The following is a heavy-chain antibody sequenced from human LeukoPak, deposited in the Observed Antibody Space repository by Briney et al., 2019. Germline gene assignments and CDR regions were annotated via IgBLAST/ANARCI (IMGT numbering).Heavy chain of an antibody. V-gene: IGHV4-34*01. Sequence: SETPSLTCAVYGGSFSGNNWNWIRQPPGKGLEWIGEINHSGATKYNPSLKSRLTISVDPSKNQFSLKLKSVTAADTAVYYCARGSPKHDSWGQGTLVTVSS. CDR2: INHSGAT. J-gene: IGHJ5*01. CDR1: GGSFSGNN. CDR3: ARGSPKHDS.